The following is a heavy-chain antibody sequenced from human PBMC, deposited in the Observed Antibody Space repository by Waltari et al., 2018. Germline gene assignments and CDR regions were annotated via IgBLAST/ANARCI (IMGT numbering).Heavy chain of an antibody. CDR2: IYYSGST. D-gene: IGHD2-8*02. CDR3: ASESGPGRLFDI. CDR1: GGSISSYY. V-gene: IGHV4-59*01. J-gene: IGHJ3*02. Sequence: QVQLQESGPGLVKPSETLSLTCTVSGGSISSYYWSWIRQPPGKGLEWIGYIYYSGSTNYNPSLKSRVTISVDTSKNQFSLKLSSVTAADTAVYYCASESGPGRLFDIWGQGTMVTVSS.